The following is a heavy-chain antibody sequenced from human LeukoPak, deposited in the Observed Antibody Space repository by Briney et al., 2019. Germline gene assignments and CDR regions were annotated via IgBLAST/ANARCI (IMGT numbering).Heavy chain of an antibody. V-gene: IGHV4-4*09. CDR2: ICTSGST. CDR1: GFSISSYY. Sequence: SETLPLTCTVSGFSISSYYWSWIRQPPGKGLEWVGYICTSGSTNYNPSLTSRVTISVDTSKNKSSLKLSSVTAADTDVYYCARHSMVATVYFDYWGQGTLVTVSS. D-gene: IGHD5-12*01. CDR3: ARHSMVATVYFDY. J-gene: IGHJ4*02.